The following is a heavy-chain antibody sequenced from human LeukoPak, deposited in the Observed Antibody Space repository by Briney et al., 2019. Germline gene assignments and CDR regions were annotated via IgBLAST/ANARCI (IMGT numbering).Heavy chain of an antibody. CDR2: ISWSSGSI. V-gene: IGHV3-9*03. D-gene: IGHD1-7*01. Sequence: GGSLRLSCAASGFTFDDYAMHWVRQAPGKGLEWVSGISWSSGSIDYADSVRGRFTISRDNAKNSLYLQMNSLRAEDMALYYCAKGYNWNLGYYFDYWGQGTLVTVSS. J-gene: IGHJ4*02. CDR3: AKGYNWNLGYYFDY. CDR1: GFTFDDYA.